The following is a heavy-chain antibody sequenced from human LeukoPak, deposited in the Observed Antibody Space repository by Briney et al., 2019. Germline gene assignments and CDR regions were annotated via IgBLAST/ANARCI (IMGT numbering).Heavy chain of an antibody. CDR1: GGSISSYY. Sequence: PSETLSLTCTVSGGSISSYYWSWIRQPPGKGLEWIGRIYTSGSTNYNPSLKSRVTMSVDTSKNQFSLKLSSVTAADTAVYYCARDYYDSSGYYWWYFDYWGQGTLVTVSS. CDR3: ARDYYDSSGYYWWYFDY. D-gene: IGHD3-22*01. V-gene: IGHV4-4*07. J-gene: IGHJ4*02. CDR2: IYTSGST.